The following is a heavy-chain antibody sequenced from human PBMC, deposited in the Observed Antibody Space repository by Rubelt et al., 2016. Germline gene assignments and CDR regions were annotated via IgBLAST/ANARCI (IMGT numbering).Heavy chain of an antibody. D-gene: IGHD2-21*01. CDR2: VRFDGTRT. Sequence: QAPGKGLEWVAVVRFDGTRTYYADSVKGRFTISRDNSKSTLYLQMNSLRAEDTAVYYCARALAGIKGPIDYWGQGTLVTVSS. J-gene: IGHJ4*02. CDR3: ARALAGIKGPIDY. V-gene: IGHV3-33*01.